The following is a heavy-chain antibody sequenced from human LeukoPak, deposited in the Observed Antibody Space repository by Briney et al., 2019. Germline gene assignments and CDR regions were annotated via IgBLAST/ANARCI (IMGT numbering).Heavy chain of an antibody. Sequence: GGSLRLSCAASGFTVSSNYMSWVRQAPGKGLEWVSVIYSGGSTYYADSVKGRFTISRDNSKNTAYLQMNSLKTEDTAVYYCTRRGVGATQSDYWGQGTLVTVSS. D-gene: IGHD1-26*01. CDR2: IYSGGST. CDR3: TRRGVGATQSDY. CDR1: GFTVSSNY. J-gene: IGHJ4*02. V-gene: IGHV3-53*01.